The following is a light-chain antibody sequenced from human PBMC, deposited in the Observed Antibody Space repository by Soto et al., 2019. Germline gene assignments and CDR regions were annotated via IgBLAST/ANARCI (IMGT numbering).Light chain of an antibody. Sequence: DIQMTQSPSTLSASVGDRVTITCRASQTISSWLAWYQQKPGRAPKLLIYDASSLESGVPSRFSGSGSGTDFTLTISSLQPEDFATYYCQQSYSTPRTFGQGTKVEIK. CDR1: QTISSW. CDR3: QQSYSTPRT. J-gene: IGKJ1*01. CDR2: DAS. V-gene: IGKV1-5*01.